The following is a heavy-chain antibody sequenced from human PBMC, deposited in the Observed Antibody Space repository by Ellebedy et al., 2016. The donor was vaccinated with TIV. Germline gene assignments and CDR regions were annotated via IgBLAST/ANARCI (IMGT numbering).Heavy chain of an antibody. D-gene: IGHD1-26*01. CDR3: ATLGPSGSYRYFDY. Sequence: SVKVSXXASGGTFSSYAISWVRQAPGQGLEWMGGIIPIFGTANYAQKFQGRVTITADESTSTAYMELSSLRSEDTAVYYCATLGPSGSYRYFDYWGQGTLVTVSS. CDR1: GGTFSSYA. J-gene: IGHJ4*02. V-gene: IGHV1-69*13. CDR2: IIPIFGTA.